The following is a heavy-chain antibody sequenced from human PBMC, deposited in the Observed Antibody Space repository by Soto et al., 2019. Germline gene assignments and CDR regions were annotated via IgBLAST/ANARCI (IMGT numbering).Heavy chain of an antibody. CDR2: INPNSGGT. J-gene: IGHJ4*02. D-gene: IGHD2-2*01. V-gene: IGHV1-2*04. CDR3: ARTHCSSVSCYVGSWDY. CDR1: GYTFTGYD. Sequence: ASVKVSCKASGYTFTGYDMHWVRQAPGQGLEWMGWINPNSGGTNYAQKFQGWVTMTRDTSISTAYMELSRLRSDDTAVSYCARTHCSSVSCYVGSWDYWGQGTLVTVSS.